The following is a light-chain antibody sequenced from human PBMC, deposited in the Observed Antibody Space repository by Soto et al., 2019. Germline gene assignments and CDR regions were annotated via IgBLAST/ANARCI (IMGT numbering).Light chain of an antibody. CDR1: QSVSSSY. Sequence: EIVLTQSPGTLSLSPGERATLSCRASQSVSSSYLAWYQQNPGQAPRLLIYGASSRATGIPDRFSGSGSGTDFTLTISRLEPEDFAVYYCQQYGSSLFTVGPGTKVDIK. J-gene: IGKJ3*01. CDR2: GAS. CDR3: QQYGSSLFT. V-gene: IGKV3-20*01.